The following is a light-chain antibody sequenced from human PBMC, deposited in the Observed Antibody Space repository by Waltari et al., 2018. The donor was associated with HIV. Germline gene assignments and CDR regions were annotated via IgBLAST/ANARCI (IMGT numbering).Light chain of an antibody. CDR2: EVS. V-gene: IGLV2-23*02. Sequence: QSALTQPASVSGSFGQSITISCTGTSSDVGSYNLVSWYQHHPGKAPKLIIYEVSKRPSGVSNRFSGSKSGNTASRTVSGLQAEDEADYYCCSYAGNSIPFGGGTKLTVL. CDR1: SSDVGSYNL. CDR3: CSYAGNSIP. J-gene: IGLJ2*01.